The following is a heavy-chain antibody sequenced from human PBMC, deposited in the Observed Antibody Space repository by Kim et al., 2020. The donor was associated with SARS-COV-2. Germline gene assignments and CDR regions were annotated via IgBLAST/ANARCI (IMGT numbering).Heavy chain of an antibody. Sequence: SETLSLTCTVSGGSISSGGYYWSWIRQHPGKGLEWIGYIYYSGSTYYNPSLKSRVTISVYTSKNQFSLKLSSVTAADTAVYYCARDEGPDERFGESPGGYYGMDVWGQGTTVTVSS. V-gene: IGHV4-31*03. D-gene: IGHD3-10*01. CDR1: GGSISSGGYY. CDR2: IYYSGST. CDR3: ARDEGPDERFGESPGGYYGMDV. J-gene: IGHJ6*02.